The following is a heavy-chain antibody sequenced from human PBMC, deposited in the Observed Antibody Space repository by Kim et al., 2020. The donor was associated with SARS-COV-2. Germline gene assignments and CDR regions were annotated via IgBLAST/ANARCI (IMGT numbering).Heavy chain of an antibody. Sequence: GESLKISCKGSGYSFTSYWISWVRQMPGKGLEWMGRIDPSDSYTNYSPSFQGHVTISADKSISTAYLQWSSLKASDTAMYYCARQGAGILAFDYWGQGTLVTVSS. J-gene: IGHJ4*02. CDR2: IDPSDSYT. V-gene: IGHV5-10-1*01. D-gene: IGHD6-19*01. CDR3: ARQGAGILAFDY. CDR1: GYSFTSYW.